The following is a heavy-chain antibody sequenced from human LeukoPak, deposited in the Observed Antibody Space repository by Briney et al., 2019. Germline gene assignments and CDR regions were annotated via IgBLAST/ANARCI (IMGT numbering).Heavy chain of an antibody. V-gene: IGHV1-2*02. CDR1: GYTFTGSY. D-gene: IGHD3-9*01. CDR3: ARDYDILTGYSIFLDY. CDR2: INPNSGGT. Sequence: ASVKVSCKASGYTFTGSYMHWVRQAPGQGLEWMGWINPNSGGTNYAQKFQGRVTMTRDTSISTAYMELSRLRSDDTAVYYCARDYDILTGYSIFLDYWGQGTLVTVSS. J-gene: IGHJ4*02.